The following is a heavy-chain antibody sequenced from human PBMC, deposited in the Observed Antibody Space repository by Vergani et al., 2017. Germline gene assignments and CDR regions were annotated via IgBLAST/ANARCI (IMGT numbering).Heavy chain of an antibody. J-gene: IGHJ6*03. CDR1: GVTFSSYA. Sequence: QVQLLQSGAEVKKPGSSVKVSCKASGVTFSSYAISWVRQAPGQGLEWMGWINTNTGNPTYAQGLTGRFVFSVDTSVSTAYLQISSLKAEDTAVYYCARSPTYQLLYVGDYYYYYMDVWGKGTTVTVSS. D-gene: IGHD2-2*02. V-gene: IGHV7-4-1*02. CDR3: ARSPTYQLLYVGDYYYYYMDV. CDR2: INTNTGNP.